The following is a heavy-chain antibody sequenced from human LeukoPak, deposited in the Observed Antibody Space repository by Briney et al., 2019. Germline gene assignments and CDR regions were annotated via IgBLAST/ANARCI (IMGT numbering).Heavy chain of an antibody. CDR3: ARLVVAAFNWFDP. CDR2: IYYSGST. Sequence: SETLSLTCTVSGGSISSYYWSWIRQPPEKGLEWIGYIYYSGSTNYNPSLKSRVTISVDTSKNQFSLKLSSVTAADTAVYYCARLVVAAFNWFDPWGQGTLVTVSS. V-gene: IGHV4-59*08. CDR1: GGSISSYY. D-gene: IGHD2-15*01. J-gene: IGHJ5*02.